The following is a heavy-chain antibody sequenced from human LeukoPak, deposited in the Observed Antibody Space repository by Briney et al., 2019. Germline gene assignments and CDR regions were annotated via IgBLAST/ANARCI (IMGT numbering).Heavy chain of an antibody. CDR3: ARGRTGYQLLPTKKNYSYYYVDV. Sequence: SETLSLTCDVYGESFSGYYWSWIRQPPGKGLEWIGEVNHSGGTNYNPSLKRRVTISLDTSKNQFSLKLSSVTAADTAMYFCARGRTGYQLLPTKKNYSYYYVDVWGKGTSVTVSS. J-gene: IGHJ6*03. V-gene: IGHV4-34*01. CDR1: GESFSGYY. CDR2: VNHSGGT. D-gene: IGHD2-2*01.